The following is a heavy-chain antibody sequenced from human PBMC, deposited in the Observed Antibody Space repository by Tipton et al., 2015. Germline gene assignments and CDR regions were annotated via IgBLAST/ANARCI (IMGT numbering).Heavy chain of an antibody. V-gene: IGHV4-59*01. J-gene: IGHJ4*02. CDR2: IQYSGGT. D-gene: IGHD4-23*01. Sequence: TLSLTCNVSSDSINKYYWSWIRQPPGTELQWIGYIQYSGGTNYNPSLESRVSMSVDTSKNQFSLEMRSVTATDSAVYYCARARGRHGGLFDSWGQGTLITVSS. CDR1: SDSINKYY. CDR3: ARARGRHGGLFDS.